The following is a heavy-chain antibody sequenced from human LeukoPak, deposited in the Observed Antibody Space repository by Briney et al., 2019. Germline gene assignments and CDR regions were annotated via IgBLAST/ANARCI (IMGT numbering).Heavy chain of an antibody. D-gene: IGHD2-21*02. CDR2: TTHDGRT. V-gene: IGHV4-34*01. CDR3: APIYGDFSDFDY. Sequence: PSETLSLTCGVYGASSSNYYWNWIRQPPGKGLEWIGETTHDGRTNYSPPLRGRATISGDTSKSQFSLKLYSVTAADTAVYYCAPIYGDFSDFDYWGLGTLVTVSS. CDR1: GASSSNYY. J-gene: IGHJ4*02.